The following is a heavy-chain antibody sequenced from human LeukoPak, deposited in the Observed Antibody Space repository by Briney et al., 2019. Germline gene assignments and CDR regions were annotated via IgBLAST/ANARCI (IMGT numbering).Heavy chain of an antibody. Sequence: GGSLRLSCTASGFIISNYWMSWVRQAPGTGLEWVANIDQHGGEKYYVDSVKGRFTISRDNSKKSLYLQLNSLRAEDTAVYYCVRDCTDITCNGTEDLDYWGQGTLVTVSS. D-gene: IGHD2-8*02. CDR1: GFIISNYW. CDR3: VRDCTDITCNGTEDLDY. CDR2: IDQHGGEK. J-gene: IGHJ4*02. V-gene: IGHV3-7*01.